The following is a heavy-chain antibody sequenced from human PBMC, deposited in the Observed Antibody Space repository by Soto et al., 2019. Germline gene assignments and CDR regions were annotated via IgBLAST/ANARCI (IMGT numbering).Heavy chain of an antibody. V-gene: IGHV3-7*01. D-gene: IGHD3-3*01. CDR2: IKQDGSEK. CDR3: ARENAIFGVVIPFDY. J-gene: IGHJ4*02. Sequence: EVQLVESGGGLVQPGVSLRLSCAASGFTFSSYWMSWVRQAPGKGLEWVANIKQDGSEKYYVDSVKGRFTISRDNAKNSLYLQMNSLRAEDTAVYYCARENAIFGVVIPFDYWGQGTLVTVSS. CDR1: GFTFSSYW.